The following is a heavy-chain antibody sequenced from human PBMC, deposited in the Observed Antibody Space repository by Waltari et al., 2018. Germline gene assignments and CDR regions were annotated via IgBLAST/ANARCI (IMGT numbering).Heavy chain of an antibody. CDR3: VRHVRTAWELYIDY. V-gene: IGHV4-34*01. D-gene: IGHD1-26*01. J-gene: IGHJ4*02. Sequence: QVQLQQWGAGLLKPSETLSLTCAVYGGSFSGYYWSWIRQPPGKGLEWIGEINHSGSTNYNPSLKSRVTISVDTSKNQFSLKLSSVTAADTAVYYCVRHVRTAWELYIDYWGQGTLVTVSS. CDR1: GGSFSGYY. CDR2: INHSGST.